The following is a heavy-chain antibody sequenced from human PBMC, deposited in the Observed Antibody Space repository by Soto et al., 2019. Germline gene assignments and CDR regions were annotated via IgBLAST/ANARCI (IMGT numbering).Heavy chain of an antibody. J-gene: IGHJ4*02. Sequence: GGSLRLSCAASGFTFSSYGMHWVRQAPGKGLEWVAVISYDGSNKYYADSVKGRFTISRDNSKNTLYLQMNSLRAEDTAVYYCAKAPLRYFILDYWGQGTLVTVSS. D-gene: IGHD1-1*01. CDR1: GFTFSSYG. CDR2: ISYDGSNK. CDR3: AKAPLRYFILDY. V-gene: IGHV3-30*18.